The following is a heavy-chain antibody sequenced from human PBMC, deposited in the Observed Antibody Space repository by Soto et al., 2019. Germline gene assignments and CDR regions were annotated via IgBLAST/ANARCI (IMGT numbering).Heavy chain of an antibody. D-gene: IGHD3-22*01. V-gene: IGHV1-18*01. Sequence: GASVKVSCKASGYTFSSYVISWVRQAPGQGLEWIGWISADNVNTNYAQKFQDRVTMTKDTSSSTAYMELWNLGSGDTAMYYCARSSAGLSLLRHGAIDKWGQGTMVTVSS. CDR1: GYTFSSYV. J-gene: IGHJ3*02. CDR2: ISADNVNT. CDR3: ARSSAGLSLLRHGAIDK.